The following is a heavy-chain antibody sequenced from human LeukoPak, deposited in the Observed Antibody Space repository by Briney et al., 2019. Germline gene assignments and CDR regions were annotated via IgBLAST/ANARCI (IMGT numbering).Heavy chain of an antibody. Sequence: SVKVSCKASGGTFTSYAISWVRQAPGQGLEWMGRIIPIFGTANYAQKFQGRATITTDESTSTAYMELSSLRSEDTAVYYCARAKGYGTYYYYYMDVWGKGTTVTVSS. J-gene: IGHJ6*03. CDR3: ARAKGYGTYYYYYMDV. CDR1: GGTFTSYA. D-gene: IGHD6-13*01. CDR2: IIPIFGTA. V-gene: IGHV1-69*05.